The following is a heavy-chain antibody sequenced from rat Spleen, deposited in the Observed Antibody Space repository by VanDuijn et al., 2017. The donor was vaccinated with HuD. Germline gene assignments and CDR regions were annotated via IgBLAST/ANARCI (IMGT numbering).Heavy chain of an antibody. J-gene: IGHJ2*01. CDR1: GFSLTSNG. V-gene: IGHV2S12*01. CDR2: ISTGGNT. Sequence: QVQLKESGPGLVQPSQTLSLTCTVSGFSLTSNGVSWVRQPPGKGLEWIAAISTGGNTYYNSGLKSRLGISRDTSKSQVFLKMNCLQTEDTAIYFCVRERVPGFTFYFDYWGQGVMVTVSS. CDR3: VRERVPGFTFYFDY. D-gene: IGHD1-4*01.